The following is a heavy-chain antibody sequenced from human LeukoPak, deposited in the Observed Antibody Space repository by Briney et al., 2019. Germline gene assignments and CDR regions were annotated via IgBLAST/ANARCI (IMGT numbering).Heavy chain of an antibody. CDR1: GYTFTSYA. J-gene: IGHJ6*03. D-gene: IGHD1-26*01. CDR3: ARGVGATTAPYYYYYLDV. Sequence: ASVKVSCKASGYTFTSYAISWVRQATGQGLEWMGWMNPNIGTTDYAQKFQGRVTITTNTSTSTAYLELSSLRSKDTAVYYWARGVGATTAPYYYYYLDVWGKGTTVTVSS. CDR2: MNPNIGTT. V-gene: IGHV1-8*01.